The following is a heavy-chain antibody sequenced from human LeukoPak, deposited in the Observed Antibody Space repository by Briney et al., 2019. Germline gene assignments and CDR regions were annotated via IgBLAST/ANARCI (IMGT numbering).Heavy chain of an antibody. CDR3: ARCGALDY. CDR2: INQDGSEK. Sequence: GGSLRLSCAASGFTFSSYWMTWVRQAPGKGLQWVANINQDGSEKYYVDSVKGRFTISRVNAKNSLYLQMKSLRIEDTAVYYCARCGALDYWGQGTLVTVSS. V-gene: IGHV3-7*04. D-gene: IGHD4/OR15-4a*01. J-gene: IGHJ4*02. CDR1: GFTFSSYW.